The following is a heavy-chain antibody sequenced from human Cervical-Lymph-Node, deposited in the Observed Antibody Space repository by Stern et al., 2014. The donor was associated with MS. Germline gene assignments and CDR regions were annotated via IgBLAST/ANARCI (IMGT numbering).Heavy chain of an antibody. V-gene: IGHV4-61*02. CDR2: IYTSGRT. CDR3: ARGGRTGTMTYDY. D-gene: IGHD1-1*01. CDR1: GGSLRSGSYY. Sequence: QLQLQESGPGLVKPSQTLSLTCTVSGGSLRSGSYYWSWIRQPAGKGLEWIGRIYTSGRTNYTPPLKSRSPISVDTSKNQFSRRRSSVTAADTAVYYCARGGRTGTMTYDYWGQGNLVTVSS. J-gene: IGHJ4*02.